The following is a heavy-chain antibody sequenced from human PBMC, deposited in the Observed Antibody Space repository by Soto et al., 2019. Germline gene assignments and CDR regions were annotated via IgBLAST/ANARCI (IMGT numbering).Heavy chain of an antibody. CDR1: GYTFASCA. V-gene: IGHV1-3*01. D-gene: IGHD6-6*01. Sequence: ASGKVSCKASGYTFASCAMHWGRQAPGQRLEWMGWINAVNGNTKYSQKFQGRVTITRDTSASTAYMELSSLRSEDTAVYYCARDRFKQLVRIGSYWFDPWGQGPLVPVSS. CDR3: ARDRFKQLVRIGSYWFDP. J-gene: IGHJ5*02. CDR2: INAVNGNT.